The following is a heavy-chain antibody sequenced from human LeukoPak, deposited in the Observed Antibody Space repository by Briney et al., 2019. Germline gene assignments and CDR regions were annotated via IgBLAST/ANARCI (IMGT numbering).Heavy chain of an antibody. V-gene: IGHV4-59*08. CDR3: ARRSTGDPKFDY. CDR2: IYSSGST. D-gene: IGHD7-27*01. Sequence: SETLSLTCSVSGGSISNYFWTWIRQPPGKGLEWIGYIYSSGSTYYNPSLKSRVTISVDTSKNRFSLKLSTVTAADTAVYYCARRSTGDPKFDYWGQGTLVTVTS. CDR1: GGSISNYF. J-gene: IGHJ4*02.